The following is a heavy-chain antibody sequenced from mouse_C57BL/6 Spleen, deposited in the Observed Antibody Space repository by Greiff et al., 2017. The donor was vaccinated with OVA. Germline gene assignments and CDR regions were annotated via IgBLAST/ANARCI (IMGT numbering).Heavy chain of an antibody. CDR2: INPSSGYT. CDR1: GYTFTSYW. CDR3: ARAPFYYDYGSDAMDY. D-gene: IGHD2-4*01. V-gene: IGHV1-7*01. Sequence: QVQLQQSGAELAKPGASVKLSCKASGYTFTSYWMHWVKQRPGQGLEWIGYINPSSGYTKYNQKFKDKATLTADKSSSTAYMQLSSLTYEESAVYYCARAPFYYDYGSDAMDYWGQGTSVTASS. J-gene: IGHJ4*01.